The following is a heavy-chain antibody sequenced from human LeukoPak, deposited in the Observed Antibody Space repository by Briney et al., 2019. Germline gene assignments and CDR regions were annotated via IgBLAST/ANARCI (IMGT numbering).Heavy chain of an antibody. CDR2: IYNSGST. D-gene: IGHD5-18*01. J-gene: IGHJ4*02. V-gene: IGHV4-4*07. Sequence: PSETLSLTCTVSGGSIGSDYWSWIRQPAGKGLEWIGHIYNSGSTNYNPSLKSRVTMSVDTSKNQFSLKLSSVTAADTAMYYCAREGYSYGYRYFFDFWGQGTLVTVSS. CDR1: GGSIGSDY. CDR3: AREGYSYGYRYFFDF.